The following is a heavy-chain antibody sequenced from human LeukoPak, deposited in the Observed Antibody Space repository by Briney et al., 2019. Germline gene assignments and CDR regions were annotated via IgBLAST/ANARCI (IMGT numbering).Heavy chain of an antibody. J-gene: IGHJ3*02. V-gene: IGHV1-2*02. CDR3: ARELGRNAFDI. D-gene: IGHD7-27*01. CDR1: GYTFTDNH. CDR2: INPNSGGT. Sequence: ASVKVSCKASGYTFTDNHMYWIRQAPGQGPECMGWINPNSGGTNYAQKFQGRITMTRDTSISTAYMELRRLTSDDTAIYFCARELGRNAFDIWGQGTMVTVSS.